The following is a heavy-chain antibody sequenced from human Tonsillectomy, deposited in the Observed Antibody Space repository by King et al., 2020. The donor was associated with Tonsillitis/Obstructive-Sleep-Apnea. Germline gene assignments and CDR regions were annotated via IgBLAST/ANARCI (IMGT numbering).Heavy chain of an antibody. CDR2: IYWDDDK. CDR1: GFSVSTSGVG. Sequence: ITLKESGPTLVKPTQTLTLTCTFSGFSVSTSGVGVGWIRQPPGKALEWLALIYWDDDKRYSPSLKSRLTITKDTSKNQVVLTMINMDPVDTATYYCAHTMTTITDFDYWGQGTLVTVSS. J-gene: IGHJ4*02. D-gene: IGHD4-11*01. CDR3: AHTMTTITDFDY. V-gene: IGHV2-5*02.